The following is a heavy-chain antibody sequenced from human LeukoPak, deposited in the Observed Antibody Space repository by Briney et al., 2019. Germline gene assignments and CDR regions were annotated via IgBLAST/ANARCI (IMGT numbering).Heavy chain of an antibody. CDR2: ISAHNGDT. V-gene: IGHV1-18*04. D-gene: IGHD3-10*01. J-gene: IGHJ4*02. Sequence: ASVKVSCKASGYTFSFYGVSWVRQAPGQGLEWMGWISAHNGDTYSAQKFQGRVTMTTDISTSTAYMELRSLRSDDTAVYYCARDGSGTHYNVPLRHWDQGTLVTVSS. CDR3: ARDGSGTHYNVPLRH. CDR1: GYTFSFYG.